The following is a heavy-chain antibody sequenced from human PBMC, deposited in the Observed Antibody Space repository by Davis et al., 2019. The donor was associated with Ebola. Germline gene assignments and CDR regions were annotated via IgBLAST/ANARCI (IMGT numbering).Heavy chain of an antibody. CDR2: ISAYNGNT. D-gene: IGHD1-26*01. V-gene: IGHV1-18*01. J-gene: IGHJ6*02. Sequence: AASVKVSCKASGFTFTSYGISWVRQAPGQGLEWMGWISAYNGNTNYAQKLQGRVTMTTDTSTSTAYMELRSLRSDDTAVYYCARGGDENGVGASRYYYGMDVWGQGTTVTVSS. CDR3: ARGGDENGVGASRYYYGMDV. CDR1: GFTFTSYG.